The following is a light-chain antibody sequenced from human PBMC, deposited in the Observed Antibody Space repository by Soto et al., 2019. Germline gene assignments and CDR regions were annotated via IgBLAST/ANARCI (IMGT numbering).Light chain of an antibody. V-gene: IGKV1-39*01. CDR3: QQTYNLHRT. CDR1: LTIVHS. CDR2: GAS. Sequence: DIQMTQSPSSLPASVGDRVTITCRASLTIVHSLSWFQQKAGKSPTLLIYGASALQRGDPGRVSGSESETEFTLTINKMQREDYATNYSQQTYNLHRTYSQGTKV. J-gene: IGKJ1*01.